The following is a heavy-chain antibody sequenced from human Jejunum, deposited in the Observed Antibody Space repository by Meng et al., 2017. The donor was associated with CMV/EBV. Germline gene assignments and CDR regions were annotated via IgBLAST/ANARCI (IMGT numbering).Heavy chain of an antibody. CDR1: YC. Sequence: YCLHWVLQAPGKGLEWVAYIRYDGSDKYYTDAVKGRFTISRDNSQSTLYLQMNSLRAEDTALYYCAKEDGTYTSGWPSYYYGMDVWGRGTTVTVSS. V-gene: IGHV3-30*02. D-gene: IGHD6-19*01. CDR3: AKEDGTYTSGWPSYYYGMDV. J-gene: IGHJ6*02. CDR2: IRYDGSDK.